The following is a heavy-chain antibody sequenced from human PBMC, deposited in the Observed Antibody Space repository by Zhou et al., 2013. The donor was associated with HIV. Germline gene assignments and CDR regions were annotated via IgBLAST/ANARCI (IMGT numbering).Heavy chain of an antibody. D-gene: IGHD1-1*01. Sequence: QVQLVQSGAEVKKPGSSVKVSCKASGGTFSSYAISWVRQAPGQGLEWMGRIIPILGIANYAQKFQGRVTITADKSTSTAYMELSSLRSEDTAVYYCARERDNWNGDYYYYMDVWGKGTTVTVSS. CDR1: GGTFSSYA. CDR2: IIPILGIA. J-gene: IGHJ6*03. CDR3: ARERDNWNGDYYYYMDV. V-gene: IGHV1-69*04.